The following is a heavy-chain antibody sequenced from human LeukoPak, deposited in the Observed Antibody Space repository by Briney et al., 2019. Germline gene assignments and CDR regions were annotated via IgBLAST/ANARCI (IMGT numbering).Heavy chain of an antibody. CDR1: GYSISSGYY. D-gene: IGHD3-10*02. CDR3: ARRVTTFGVGAHFDY. CDR2: IYHSGST. J-gene: IGHJ4*02. Sequence: PSETLSLTCTVSGYSISSGYYWGWIRQPPGKGLEWIGSIYHSGSTYYNPSLKSRVTISVDTSKNQFSLKLSSVTAADTAVYYCARRVTTFGVGAHFDYWGQGTLVTVSS. V-gene: IGHV4-38-2*02.